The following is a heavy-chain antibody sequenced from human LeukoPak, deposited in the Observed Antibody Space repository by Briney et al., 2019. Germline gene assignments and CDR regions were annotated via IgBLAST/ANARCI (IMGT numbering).Heavy chain of an antibody. J-gene: IGHJ4*02. D-gene: IGHD4-11*01. CDR2: INTGGSST. CDR3: ARSNQADDY. Sequence: GGSLRLSCAASGFTFSSYLMHWVRQVPGKGLVWVSRINTGGSSTTYADSVKGRFTISRDNAKNTLYLQMNSLRAEDTAVYYCARSNQADDYWGQGTMVTVSS. V-gene: IGHV3-74*01. CDR1: GFTFSSYL.